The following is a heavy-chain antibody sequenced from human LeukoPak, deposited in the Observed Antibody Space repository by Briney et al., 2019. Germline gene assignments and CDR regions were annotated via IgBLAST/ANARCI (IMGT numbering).Heavy chain of an antibody. D-gene: IGHD6-13*01. CDR2: FDPYGGT. CDR3: AKAIAATGRWWIFDY. V-gene: IGHV3-23*01. Sequence: GGSLRLSCAASGFTFSSYAMSWVRQAPRKGLEWVSGFDPYGGTFYADSVKGRFTISRDNPKNAQYLQMSSLRAEDTAVYYCAKAIAATGRWWIFDYWGQGTLVTVSS. CDR1: GFTFSSYA. J-gene: IGHJ4*02.